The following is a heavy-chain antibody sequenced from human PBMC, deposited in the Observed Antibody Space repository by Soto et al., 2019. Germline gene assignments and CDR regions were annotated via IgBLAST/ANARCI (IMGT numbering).Heavy chain of an antibody. V-gene: IGHV1-3*01. Sequence: QVQLVQPGAEVKKPGASVKVSCKASGYTFTSYAMHWVRQAPGQRLEWMGWINAGNGNTKYSQKFQGRVTITRDTSASTAYMELSSLRSEDTAVYYCARDPALNRAPQTQDYWGQGTLVTVSS. CDR2: INAGNGNT. CDR1: GYTFTSYA. CDR3: ARDPALNRAPQTQDY. J-gene: IGHJ4*02.